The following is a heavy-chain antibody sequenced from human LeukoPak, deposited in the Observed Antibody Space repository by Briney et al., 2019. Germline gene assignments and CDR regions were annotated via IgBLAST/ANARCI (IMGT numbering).Heavy chain of an antibody. CDR3: ARSAGGAAAGDFDY. V-gene: IGHV3-74*01. J-gene: IGHJ4*02. CDR2: VLSDGSRI. Sequence: GGSLRLSCAASGFTFTNYWMHWVRQAPGKGLVWVSRVLSDGSRISYADSVKGRFTISRDNAKNTLYLQMDSLRAEDTAFYYCARSAGGAAAGDFDYWGQGTLVTVSS. D-gene: IGHD6-13*01. CDR1: GFTFTNYW.